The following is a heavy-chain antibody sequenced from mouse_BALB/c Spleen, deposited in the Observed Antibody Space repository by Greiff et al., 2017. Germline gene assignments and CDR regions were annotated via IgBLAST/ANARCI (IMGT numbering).Heavy chain of an antibody. CDR2: ISDGGSYT. V-gene: IGHV5-4*02. Sequence: EVKLVESGGGLVKPGGSLKLSCAASGFTFSDYYMYWVRQTPEKRLEWVATISDGGSYTYYPDSVKGRFTISRDNAKNNLYLQMSSLKSEDTAMYYCARDPGDYWGQGTSVTVSS. J-gene: IGHJ4*01. CDR1: GFTFSDYY. CDR3: ARDPGDY.